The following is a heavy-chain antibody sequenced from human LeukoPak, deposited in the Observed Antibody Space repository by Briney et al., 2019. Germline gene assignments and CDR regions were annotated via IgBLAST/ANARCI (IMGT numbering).Heavy chain of an antibody. CDR2: INPNSGGT. D-gene: IGHD3-16*02. V-gene: IGHV1-2*02. CDR1: GYTFTGYY. Sequence: ASVKVSCKASGYTFTGYYMHWVRQAPGQGLERMGWINPNSGGTNYAQKFQGRVTMTRDTSISTAYMELSRLRSDDTAVYYCATDYVWGSYRYMIDYWGQGTLVTVSS. J-gene: IGHJ4*02. CDR3: ATDYVWGSYRYMIDY.